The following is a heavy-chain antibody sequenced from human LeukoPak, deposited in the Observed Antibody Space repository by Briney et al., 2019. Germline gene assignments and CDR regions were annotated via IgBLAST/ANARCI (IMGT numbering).Heavy chain of an antibody. CDR3: ARDCGGDCYPTFDY. J-gene: IGHJ4*02. D-gene: IGHD2-21*02. V-gene: IGHV1-2*02. CDR2: INPNSGGT. Sequence: ASVKVSCKASGYTFTGYYMHWVRQAPGQGLEWMGWINPNSGGTNYAQKLQGRVTMTTDTSTSTAYMELRSLRSDDTAVYYCARDCGGDCYPTFDYWGQGTLVTVSS. CDR1: GYTFTGYY.